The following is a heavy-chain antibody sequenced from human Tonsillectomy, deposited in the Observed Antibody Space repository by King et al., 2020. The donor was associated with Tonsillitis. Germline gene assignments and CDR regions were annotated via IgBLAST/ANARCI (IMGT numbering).Heavy chain of an antibody. CDR2: FDPEDGES. CDR1: GYTLTELS. V-gene: IGHV1-24*01. D-gene: IGHD6-13*01. J-gene: IGHJ4*02. Sequence: QLVQSGAEVKKPGASVKVSCKVSGYTLTELSIHWVRQAPGKGLEWMGGFDPEDGESIYAQKFQGRVTMTADTSTDTAYMELSSLRSEDTAVYYCATDWAPQQLVSVFDYWGQGTLVTVSS. CDR3: ATDWAPQQLVSVFDY.